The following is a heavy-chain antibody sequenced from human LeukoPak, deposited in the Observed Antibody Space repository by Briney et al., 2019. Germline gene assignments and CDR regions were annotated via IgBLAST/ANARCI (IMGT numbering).Heavy chain of an antibody. J-gene: IGHJ4*02. CDR2: IKQDGSEK. CDR3: ARDNPPDY. CDR1: GLTFSSSW. Sequence: GGSLRLSCVASGLTFSSSWMSWVRQAPGKGLEWVANIKQDGSEKSYVESVRGRFTISRDNAKNSLYLQLNSLRAEDTALYYCARDNPPDYWGQGTLVTVSS. V-gene: IGHV3-7*03.